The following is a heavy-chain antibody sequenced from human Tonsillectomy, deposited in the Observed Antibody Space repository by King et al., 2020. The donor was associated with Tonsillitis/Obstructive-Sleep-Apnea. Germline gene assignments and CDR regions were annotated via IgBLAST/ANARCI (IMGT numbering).Heavy chain of an antibody. D-gene: IGHD2-2*01. Sequence: QVQLVESGGGVVQPGRSLRLSCAASGFTFSSYGMHWVRQAPGKGLEWVAVISYEGSNKYYADSVKGRFTISRDNSKNTLYLQMNSLRAEDTAVYYCAKDLVVVVPAATLDYYYYYYMDVWGKGTTVTVSS. CDR3: AKDLVVVVPAATLDYYYYYYMDV. CDR1: GFTFSSYG. CDR2: ISYEGSNK. V-gene: IGHV3-30*18. J-gene: IGHJ6*03.